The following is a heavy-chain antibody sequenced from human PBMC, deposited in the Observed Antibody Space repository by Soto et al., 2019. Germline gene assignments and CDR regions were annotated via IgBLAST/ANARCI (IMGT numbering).Heavy chain of an antibody. CDR1: GGSISSSSYY. J-gene: IGHJ4*02. CDR2: IYYSGST. V-gene: IGHV4-39*01. D-gene: IGHD3-10*01. CDR3: AISYYYGSGSYNY. Sequence: SETLSLTCTVSGGSISSSSYYWGWIRQPPGKGLEWIGSIYYSGSTYYNPSLKSRVTISVDTSKNQFSLKLSSVTAADTAAYYCAISYYYGSGSYNYWGQGTLVTVSS.